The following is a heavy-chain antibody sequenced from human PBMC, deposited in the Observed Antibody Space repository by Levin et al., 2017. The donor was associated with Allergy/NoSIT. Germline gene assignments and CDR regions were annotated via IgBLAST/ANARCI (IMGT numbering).Heavy chain of an antibody. D-gene: IGHD2-8*01. CDR1: GFSFSYTW. CDR2: IKEDGGEI. CDR3: VRDRGYSTYEY. Sequence: GGSLRLSCAASGFSFSYTWMAWVRQAPGKGLEWVANIKEDGGEINYVDSVKGRFTISRDNAKNSLYLQMNSLRADDTALYYCVRDRGYSTYEYWGQGTLVTISS. V-gene: IGHV3-7*01. J-gene: IGHJ4*02.